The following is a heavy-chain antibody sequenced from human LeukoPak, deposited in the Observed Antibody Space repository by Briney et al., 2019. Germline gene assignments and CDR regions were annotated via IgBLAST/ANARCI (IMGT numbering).Heavy chain of an antibody. V-gene: IGHV3-9*01. Sequence: PGGSLRLSCAPSGFTLDDYAMHWVRQAPGKGLEWVSSISWDSGSIGYADSVKGRFTISRDNAKNSLDLQMNSLTTDDTALYYCAKGARGSSSWYFDFWGRGSLVTVSS. CDR1: GFTLDDYA. CDR3: AKGARGSSSWYFDF. CDR2: ISWDSGSI. J-gene: IGHJ2*01.